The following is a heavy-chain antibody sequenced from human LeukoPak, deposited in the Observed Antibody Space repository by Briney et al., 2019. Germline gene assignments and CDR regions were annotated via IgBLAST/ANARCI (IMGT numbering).Heavy chain of an antibody. CDR3: ARGSSARYYYDSSGYYFFDY. D-gene: IGHD3-22*01. J-gene: IGHJ4*02. Sequence: ASVKVSCKASGYTFTSYGISWVRQAPGQGLEWMGWISAYNGNTNYAQKLQGRVTMTTDTSTSTAYMELRSLRSDDTAVYYCARGSSARYYYDSSGYYFFDYWGQGTLVTVSS. V-gene: IGHV1-18*01. CDR1: GYTFTSYG. CDR2: ISAYNGNT.